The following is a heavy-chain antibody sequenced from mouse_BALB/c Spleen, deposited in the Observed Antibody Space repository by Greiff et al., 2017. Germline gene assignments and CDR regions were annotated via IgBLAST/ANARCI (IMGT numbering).Heavy chain of an antibody. V-gene: IGHV5-9-4*01. CDR1: GFTFSSYA. J-gene: IGHJ3*01. CDR2: ISSGGSYT. D-gene: IGHD4-1*01. CDR3: ATNWDEVAY. Sequence: DVMLVESGGGLVKPGGSLKLSCAASGFTFSSYAMSWVRQSPEKRLEWVAEISSGGSYTYYPDTVTGRFTISRDNAKNTLYLEMSSLRSEDTAMYYCATNWDEVAYWGQGTLVTVSA.